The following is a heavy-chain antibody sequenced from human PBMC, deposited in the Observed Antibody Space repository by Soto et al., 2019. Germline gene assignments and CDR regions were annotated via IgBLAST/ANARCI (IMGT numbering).Heavy chain of an antibody. CDR1: GGSFSPNY. Sequence: PSETLSLSCRLSGGSFSPNYWGWFRQSPGKGLEWVGYIYYSGSTTYNPSLRSRVTISVDTSKNQFSLKLSSVTAADTAVYYCARLGHVYYYDSSGYREYFQHWGQGALVTVSS. CDR2: IYYSGST. CDR3: ARLGHVYYYDSSGYREYFQH. V-gene: IGHV4-59*01. J-gene: IGHJ1*01. D-gene: IGHD3-22*01.